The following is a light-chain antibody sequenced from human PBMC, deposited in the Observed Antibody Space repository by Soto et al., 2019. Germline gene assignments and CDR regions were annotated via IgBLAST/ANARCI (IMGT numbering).Light chain of an antibody. J-gene: IGKJ1*01. V-gene: IGKV3-20*01. CDR2: GAS. CDR1: QSVSSSY. Sequence: EIVLTQSPGTLSLSPGERATLSCRASQSVSSSYLAWYQQKHGQAPRLLIYGASNRATDLPDRFSGSGSGTDFTLTISRLEPEDFAVYYCQQYGSSPRTFGQGTKVEIK. CDR3: QQYGSSPRT.